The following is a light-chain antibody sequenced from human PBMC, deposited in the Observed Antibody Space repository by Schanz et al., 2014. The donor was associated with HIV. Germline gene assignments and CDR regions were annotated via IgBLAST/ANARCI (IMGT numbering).Light chain of an antibody. J-gene: IGLJ2*01. CDR3: ATWDDSLNGVV. Sequence: QSVLTQPPSVSAAPGQKVTISCSGSSSNIGNNYVSWYQQLPGTAPKLLIYDNNKRPSGIPDRFSGSKSGTSASLAISGLRSDDEAHYYCATWDDSLNGVVFGGGTKLTVL. V-gene: IGLV1-51*01. CDR2: DNN. CDR1: SSNIGNNY.